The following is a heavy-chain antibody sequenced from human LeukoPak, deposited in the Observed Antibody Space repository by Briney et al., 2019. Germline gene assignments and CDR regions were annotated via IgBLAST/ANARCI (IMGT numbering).Heavy chain of an antibody. V-gene: IGHV4-30-4*08. CDR1: GGSISSGDYY. CDR3: ASSEARAGTFSFDY. J-gene: IGHJ4*02. CDR2: IYYSGST. D-gene: IGHD6-13*01. Sequence: PSQTLSLTCTVSGGSISSGDYYWNWFRQPPGKGLEWIGYIYYSGSTYCNPSLKSRVTVSVDTSKNQFSLKLSSVTAADTAVYYCASSEARAGTFSFDYWGQGTLVTVSS.